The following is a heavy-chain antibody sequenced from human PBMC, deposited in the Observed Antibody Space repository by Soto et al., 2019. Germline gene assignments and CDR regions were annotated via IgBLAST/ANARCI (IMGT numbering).Heavy chain of an antibody. J-gene: IGHJ6*02. D-gene: IGHD6-19*01. V-gene: IGHV1-69*12. Sequence: QVQLVQSGAEVKKPGSSVKVSCKVSGGTFSNYAIDWVRLAPGHGLEWMGGIVPIFGTTYYTQKFQDRATMIADDSTTTAYLEMSSLRSEDTAIYYCARVEAVAGLYNYPGLDVWGQGTAVTVSS. CDR2: IVPIFGTT. CDR1: GGTFSNYA. CDR3: ARVEAVAGLYNYPGLDV.